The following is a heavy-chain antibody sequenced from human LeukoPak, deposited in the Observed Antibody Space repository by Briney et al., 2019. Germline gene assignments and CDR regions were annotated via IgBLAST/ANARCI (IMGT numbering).Heavy chain of an antibody. Sequence: PSETLSLTCAVYGGSFSGYYWSWIRQPPGKGLEWIGEINHSGSTNYNPSLKSRVTISVDTSKNQFSLKLSSVTAADTAVYYCARGRRGYSYGPYYYYGMDVWGQGTTVTVSS. CDR2: INHSGST. J-gene: IGHJ6*02. V-gene: IGHV4-34*01. D-gene: IGHD5-18*01. CDR3: ARGRRGYSYGPYYYYGMDV. CDR1: GGSFSGYY.